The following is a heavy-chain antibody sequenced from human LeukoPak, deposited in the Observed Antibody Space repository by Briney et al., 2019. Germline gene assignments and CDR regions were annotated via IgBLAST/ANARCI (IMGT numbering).Heavy chain of an antibody. Sequence: PGGSLRLSCAASGFTFSSYWMSWVRQAPGKGLEWVANIKQDGSEKYYVDSVKGRFTISRDNAKNSLYLQMNSLRAEDTAVYYCARGKGDSSGYYYLPWAPGYYYMDVWGKGTTVTVSS. CDR3: ARGKGDSSGYYYLPWAPGYYYMDV. CDR2: IKQDGSEK. V-gene: IGHV3-7*01. J-gene: IGHJ6*03. D-gene: IGHD3-22*01. CDR1: GFTFSSYW.